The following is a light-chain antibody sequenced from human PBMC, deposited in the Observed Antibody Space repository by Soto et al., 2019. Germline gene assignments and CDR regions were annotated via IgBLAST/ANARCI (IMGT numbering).Light chain of an antibody. Sequence: QSVLTQPPSASGSPGQSVTISCTGTSSDVGGYNYVSWYQQHPGKAPKLMIYEVNKRPSGVPDRFSGSKSGNTASLTVSGLQAEYEADYYCNSYAGSPYVFGTGTKLTVL. J-gene: IGLJ1*01. CDR3: NSYAGSPYV. CDR2: EVN. V-gene: IGLV2-8*01. CDR1: SSDVGGYNY.